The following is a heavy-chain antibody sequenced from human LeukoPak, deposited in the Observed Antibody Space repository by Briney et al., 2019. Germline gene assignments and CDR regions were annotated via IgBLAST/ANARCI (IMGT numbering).Heavy chain of an antibody. J-gene: IGHJ3*02. Sequence: GGSLRLSCAASGFTFDDYAMHWVRQAPGKGLEWVSGISWNSGSIGYAGSVKGRFTISRDNAKNSLYLQMNSLRAEDTALYYCAKDARGSFDAFDIWGQGTMVTVSS. CDR2: ISWNSGSI. V-gene: IGHV3-9*01. CDR3: AKDARGSFDAFDI. CDR1: GFTFDDYA. D-gene: IGHD1-26*01.